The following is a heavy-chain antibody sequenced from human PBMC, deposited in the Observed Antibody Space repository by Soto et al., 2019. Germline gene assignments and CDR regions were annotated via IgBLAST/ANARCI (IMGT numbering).Heavy chain of an antibody. CDR1: GGTFSSYA. CDR2: IIPIFGTA. CDR3: ARTGYRITYFDY. D-gene: IGHD3-9*01. J-gene: IGHJ4*02. V-gene: IGHV1-69*13. Sequence: SVKVSCKASGGTFSSYAISWVRQAPGQGLEWMGGIIPIFGTANYAQKFQGRVTITADESTSTAYMELSSLRSEDTAVYYCARTGYRITYFDYWGQGPLVTVS.